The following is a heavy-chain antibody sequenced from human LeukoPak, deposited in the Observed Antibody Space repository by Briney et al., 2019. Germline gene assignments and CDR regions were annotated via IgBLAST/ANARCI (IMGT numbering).Heavy chain of an antibody. Sequence: ASVKVSCKASGYTFTGYYMHWVRQAPGQGLEWMGWINPNSGGTNYAQKFQGRVTMTRDTSISTAYMELSRLRSDDTAVYYCARALMTTVTTNPNFDYWGQGTLVTVSS. CDR2: INPNSGGT. CDR1: GYTFTGYY. CDR3: ARALMTTVTTNPNFDY. D-gene: IGHD4-11*01. V-gene: IGHV1-2*02. J-gene: IGHJ4*02.